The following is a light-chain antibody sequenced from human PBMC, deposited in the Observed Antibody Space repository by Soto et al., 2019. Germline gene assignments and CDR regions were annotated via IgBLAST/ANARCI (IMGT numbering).Light chain of an antibody. CDR1: SSNIGRNT. CDR3: AAWDDSLNAVV. J-gene: IGLJ2*01. V-gene: IGLV1-44*01. Sequence: QSVLTQPPSASGTPGQRVTISCSGSSSNIGRNTVNWYQQLPGTAPKVLIYSNNQRPSGVPDRLSGSESGTSASLAISGLQSEDEADYYCAAWDDSLNAVVFGGGTKLTVL. CDR2: SNN.